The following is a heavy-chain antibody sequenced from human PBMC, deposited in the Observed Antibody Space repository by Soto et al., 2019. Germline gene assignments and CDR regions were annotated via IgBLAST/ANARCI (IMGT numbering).Heavy chain of an antibody. CDR1: GFTFSSYS. J-gene: IGHJ4*02. Sequence: GGSLRLSCAASGFTFSSYSMNWVRQAPGKGLEWISYISTTSSSIYYTDSVKGRFTISRDNAKNSLFLQMNSLRDEDTAVYYCARKGVAFDYWGQGALVTVSS. CDR2: ISTTSSSI. D-gene: IGHD3-3*01. CDR3: ARKGVAFDY. V-gene: IGHV3-48*02.